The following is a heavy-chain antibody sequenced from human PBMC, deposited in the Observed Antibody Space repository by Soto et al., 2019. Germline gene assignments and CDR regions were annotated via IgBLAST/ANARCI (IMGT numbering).Heavy chain of an antibody. V-gene: IGHV4-39*01. CDR1: GESISSSSYY. CDR3: ARQRTTVVTQAYFDH. Sequence: SETLSLTCIVSGESISSSSYYWGWIRQPPGKGLEWIGSIYYSGRTYYNPSFKSRVTIFIDTSKNQFSLKLSSVTATDTAVYYCARQRTTVVTQAYFDHWGQGALVTVSS. J-gene: IGHJ4*02. CDR2: IYYSGRT. D-gene: IGHD2-21*02.